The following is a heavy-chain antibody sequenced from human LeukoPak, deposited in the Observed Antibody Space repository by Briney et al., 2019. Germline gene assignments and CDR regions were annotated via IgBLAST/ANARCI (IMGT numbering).Heavy chain of an antibody. CDR1: GGSISSSSYY. Sequence: NPSETLSLTCTVSGGSISSSSYYWGWIRQPPGKGLEWLGSIYYSGNTYYNPSLKSRVTISVDTSKNQFSLKLSSVTAADTAVYYCARTTVSGSGRYYYYYMDVWGKGTTVTVSS. J-gene: IGHJ6*03. V-gene: IGHV4-39*07. CDR2: IYYSGNT. D-gene: IGHD4-17*01. CDR3: ARTTVSGSGRYYYYYMDV.